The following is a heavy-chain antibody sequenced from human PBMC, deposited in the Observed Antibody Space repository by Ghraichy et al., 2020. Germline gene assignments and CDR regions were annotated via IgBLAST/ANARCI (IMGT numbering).Heavy chain of an antibody. CDR2: ISGSGGNA. CDR1: GFTFRNYA. CDR3: AKALGASAFDI. D-gene: IGHD7-27*01. V-gene: IGHV3-23*01. J-gene: IGHJ3*02. Sequence: GGSLRLSCAASGFTFRNYAMSWVRQAPGKGLEWVSVISGSGGNAYYADSVKGRFTISRDNSKNTLYLQMSSLRAEDTAMYYCAKALGASAFDIWGQGTMVTVSS.